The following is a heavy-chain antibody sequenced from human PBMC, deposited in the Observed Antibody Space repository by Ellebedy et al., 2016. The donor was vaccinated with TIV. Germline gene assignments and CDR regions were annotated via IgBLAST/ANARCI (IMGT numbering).Heavy chain of an antibody. V-gene: IGHV4-61*05. D-gene: IGHD4-23*01. CDR3: AAYYGGRFDY. CDR2: IHYSGST. J-gene: IGHJ4*02. CDR1: GGSINNNYYY. Sequence: MPSETLSLTCTVSGGSINNNYYYWGWIRQPPGEGLEWIGNIHYSGSTNYNPSLESRVAISIDTSENQFSLRLSSVTAADTAVYYCAAYYGGRFDYWGQGTLVTVSS.